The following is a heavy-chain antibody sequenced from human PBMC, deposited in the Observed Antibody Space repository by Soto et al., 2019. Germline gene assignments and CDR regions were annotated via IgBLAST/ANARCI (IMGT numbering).Heavy chain of an antibody. V-gene: IGHV4-59*01. Sequence: SETLSLTCTVSGGSISSYYWSWIRQPPGKGLEWIGYIYYSGSTNYNPSLKSRVTISVDTSKNQFSLKLSSVTAADTAVYYCAREVGYDWTPNDAFDIWGQGTMVTVSS. J-gene: IGHJ3*02. D-gene: IGHD5-12*01. CDR1: GGSISSYY. CDR3: AREVGYDWTPNDAFDI. CDR2: IYYSGST.